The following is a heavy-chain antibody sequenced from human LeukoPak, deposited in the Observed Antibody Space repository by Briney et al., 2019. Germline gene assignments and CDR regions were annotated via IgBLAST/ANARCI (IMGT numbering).Heavy chain of an antibody. J-gene: IGHJ4*02. V-gene: IGHV3-74*01. CDR1: GFIFSNYW. D-gene: IGHD6-13*01. CDR3: AREKRDSSIWYPILGY. Sequence: GGSLRLSCAGSGFIFSNYWIHWVRQTPGKRLVWVSRINGDGTTTYADSVKGRFTISRDNAKNTVYLQMNSLRPEDTAVYYCAREKRDSSIWYPILGYWGQGTLVTVSS. CDR2: INGDGTT.